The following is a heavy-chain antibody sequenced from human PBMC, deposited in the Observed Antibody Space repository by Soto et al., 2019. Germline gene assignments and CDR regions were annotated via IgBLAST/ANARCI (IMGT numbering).Heavy chain of an antibody. V-gene: IGHV1-18*01. CDR1: GYTFRNFG. CDR2: ISAYNANA. J-gene: IGHJ4*02. CDR3: ARENSYFDY. Sequence: GAEVKKPGASVKVTCKASGYTFRNFGISWVRQAPGQGLEWMGWISAYNANANYAQKFQGRLTMTADTSTSTAYMELRSLRSDDTAVYYCARENSYFDYWGQGTLVTVSS.